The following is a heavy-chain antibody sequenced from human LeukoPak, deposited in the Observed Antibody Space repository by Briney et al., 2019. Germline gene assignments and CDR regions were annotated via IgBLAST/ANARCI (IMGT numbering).Heavy chain of an antibody. D-gene: IGHD3-10*01. CDR3: AASYGSGSPPQGS. CDR1: GGSISSSSYY. Sequence: SETLSLTCTVSGGSISSSSYYWGWIRQPPGKGLEWIGSIYYSGSTYYNPSLKSRVTISVDTSKNQFSLKLSSVTAADTAVYYCAASYGSGSPPQGSWGQGTLVTVSS. CDR2: IYYSGST. V-gene: IGHV4-39*07. J-gene: IGHJ4*02.